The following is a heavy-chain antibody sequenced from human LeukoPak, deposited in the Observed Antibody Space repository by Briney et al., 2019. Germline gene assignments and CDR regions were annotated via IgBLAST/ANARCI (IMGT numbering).Heavy chain of an antibody. J-gene: IGHJ6*02. V-gene: IGHV1-8*01. D-gene: IGHD3-3*01. CDR1: GYTFTSYD. CDR3: ARGPPSFLEWLLYPHYYYGMDV. CDR2: MNPNSGNT. Sequence: ASVKVSCKASGYTFTSYDINWVRQATGQGLEWMGWMNPNSGNTGYAQKFQGRVTMTRNTSISTAYMELSSLRSEDTAVYYCARGPPSFLEWLLYPHYYYGMDVWGQGTTVTVSS.